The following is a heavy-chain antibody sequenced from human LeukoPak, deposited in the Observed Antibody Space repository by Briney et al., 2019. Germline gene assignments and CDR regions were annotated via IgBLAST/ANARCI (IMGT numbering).Heavy chain of an antibody. CDR3: ARDVERLPGFDF. Sequence: ASVKVSCKASGYTFTSYDINWVRQATGQGLEWMGWMNPNSGNTGYAQKFQGRVTITRNTSISTAYTELSSLRSEDTAVYYCARDVERLPGFDFWGQGTLVTVSS. CDR1: GYTFTSYD. V-gene: IGHV1-8*03. CDR2: MNPNSGNT. D-gene: IGHD1-1*01. J-gene: IGHJ4*02.